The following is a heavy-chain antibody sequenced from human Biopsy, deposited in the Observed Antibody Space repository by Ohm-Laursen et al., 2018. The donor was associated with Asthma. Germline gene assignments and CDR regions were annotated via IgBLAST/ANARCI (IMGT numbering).Heavy chain of an antibody. D-gene: IGHD2-2*01. CDR2: INSVFGTT. CDR1: GGTFNTYV. Sequence: SSVKASCKPLGGTFNTYVIGWGRQAPGQGLEWMGGINSVFGTTTYPQKFQDRVTITADDSTSTVYMELSSLRSEDTAVYYCARKAGSCISRTCYSLDFWGQGTLVTVSS. J-gene: IGHJ4*02. V-gene: IGHV1-69*01. CDR3: ARKAGSCISRTCYSLDF.